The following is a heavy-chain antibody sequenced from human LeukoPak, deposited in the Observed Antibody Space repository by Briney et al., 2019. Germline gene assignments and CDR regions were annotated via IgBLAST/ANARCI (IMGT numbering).Heavy chain of an antibody. J-gene: IGHJ4*02. CDR2: ISYDGSNK. CDR3: AKGPIFDDYGDPANFDY. Sequence: QTGGSLRPSCAASGFTFSSYGMHWVRQAPGKGLEWVAVISYDGSNKYYADSVKGRFTISRDNSKNTLYLQMNSLRAEDTAVYYCAKGPIFDDYGDPANFDYWGQGTLVTVSS. V-gene: IGHV3-30*18. D-gene: IGHD4-17*01. CDR1: GFTFSSYG.